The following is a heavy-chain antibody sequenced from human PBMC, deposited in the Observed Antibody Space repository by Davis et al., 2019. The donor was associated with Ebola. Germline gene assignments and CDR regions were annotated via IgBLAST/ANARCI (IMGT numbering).Heavy chain of an antibody. V-gene: IGHV1-18*04. Sequence: ASVKVSCKASGYTFTNYYMHWVRQAPGQGLEWMGWISAYNGNTNYAQILQGRVTMTTDTSTGTAYMELRSLRSDDTAVYYCARIVPDWYDSSGYSRNGRFDYWGQGTLVTVSS. D-gene: IGHD3-22*01. CDR3: ARIVPDWYDSSGYSRNGRFDY. CDR1: GYTFTNYY. CDR2: ISAYNGNT. J-gene: IGHJ4*02.